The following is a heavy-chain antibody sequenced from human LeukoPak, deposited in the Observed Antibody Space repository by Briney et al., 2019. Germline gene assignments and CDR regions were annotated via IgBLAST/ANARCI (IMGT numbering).Heavy chain of an antibody. CDR2: INRNSGGT. V-gene: IGHV1-2*02. CDR1: GYTFTGYY. J-gene: IGHJ6*03. Sequence: GASVKVSCKASGYTFTGYYMHWVRQAPGQGLEWMGWINRNSGGTNYAQKFQGRVTMTRDTSISTAYMELSRLRSDDTAVYYCARDPPGTIFGVVIISSNPRGYMDVWGKGTTVTVSS. D-gene: IGHD3-3*01. CDR3: ARDPPGTIFGVVIISSNPRGYMDV.